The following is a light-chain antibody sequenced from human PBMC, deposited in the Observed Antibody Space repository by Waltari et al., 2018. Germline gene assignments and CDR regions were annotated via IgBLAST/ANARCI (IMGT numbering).Light chain of an antibody. CDR2: DVN. CDR1: SSDVGGYND. J-gene: IGLJ2*01. V-gene: IGLV2-14*03. Sequence: QAALTQPPSVSKSLGQSVTISCPGTSSDVGGYNDVPWYQQHPGTAPKFLIYDVNKRPPGVSDRFSGSKSGNTASLTSSGLQAEDEADYYCCSYRSGNTYIFGGGTRLTVL. CDR3: CSYRSGNTYI.